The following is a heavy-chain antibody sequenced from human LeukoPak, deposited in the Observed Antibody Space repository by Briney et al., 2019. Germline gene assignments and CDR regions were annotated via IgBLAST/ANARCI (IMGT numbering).Heavy chain of an antibody. CDR2: IYYSGST. Sequence: SETLSLTCTVSGGSISSYYWSWIRQPPGKGLEWIGYIYYSGSTNYNPSLKSRVTISVDTSKNQFSLKLSSVTAADTAVYYCARVGMVTPNAFDIWGQGTMVTVSS. CDR3: ARVGMVTPNAFDI. J-gene: IGHJ3*02. D-gene: IGHD4-23*01. V-gene: IGHV4-59*01. CDR1: GGSISSYY.